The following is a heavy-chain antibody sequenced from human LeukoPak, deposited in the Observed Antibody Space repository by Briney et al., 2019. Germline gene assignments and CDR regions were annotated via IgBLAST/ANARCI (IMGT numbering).Heavy chain of an antibody. J-gene: IGHJ5*02. D-gene: IGHD1-26*01. CDR3: ARQQSYSGSYGWFDP. V-gene: IGHV4-59*08. CDR1: GGSISSYY. CDR2: IYYSGST. Sequence: SETLSLTCTVSGGSISSYYWSWIRQPPGKGLEWIGYIYYSGSTNYNPSLKSRVTMSVDTSKNQFSLKLSSVTAADTAVYYCARQQSYSGSYGWFDPWGQGTLVTVSS.